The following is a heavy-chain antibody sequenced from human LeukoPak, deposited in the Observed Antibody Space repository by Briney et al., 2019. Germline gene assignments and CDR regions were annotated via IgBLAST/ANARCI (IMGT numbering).Heavy chain of an antibody. Sequence: GGSLRLSCAASGFTFSSYAMSWVRQAPGKGLEWVSAISGSGGSTYYADSVKGRFTISRDNSKNTLYLQMNSLRAEDTAVYYCAKGDKGYCTNGVCLFDYWGQGALVTVSS. CDR1: GFTFSSYA. V-gene: IGHV3-23*01. D-gene: IGHD2-8*01. CDR3: AKGDKGYCTNGVCLFDY. J-gene: IGHJ4*02. CDR2: ISGSGGST.